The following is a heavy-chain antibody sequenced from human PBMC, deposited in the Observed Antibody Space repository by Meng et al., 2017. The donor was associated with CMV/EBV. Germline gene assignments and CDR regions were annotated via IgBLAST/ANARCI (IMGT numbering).Heavy chain of an antibody. CDR1: GFTVSSNY. CDR3: AKISGRTVSPYCSSTSCYTGRGYFDY. CDR2: IYSGGST. D-gene: IGHD2-2*02. V-gene: IGHV3-53*01. Sequence: GESLKISCAASGFTVSSNYMSWVRQAPGKGLEWVSVIYSGGSTYYADSVKGRFTISRDNSKNTLYLQMNSLRAEDTAVYYCAKISGRTVSPYCSSTSCYTGRGYFDYWGQGTLVTVSS. J-gene: IGHJ4*02.